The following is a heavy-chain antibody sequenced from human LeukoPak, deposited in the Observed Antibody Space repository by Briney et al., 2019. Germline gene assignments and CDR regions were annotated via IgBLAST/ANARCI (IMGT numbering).Heavy chain of an antibody. CDR2: IYHSGRT. Sequence: SETLSLTCTVSGYSISSGYYWGWIRQPPGKGLEWIGSIYHSGRTYYNPSLKSRVTISVDTSKNQFSLKLSSVTAADTAVYYCARDNYYGSGNAFGIWGQGTMVTVSS. CDR3: ARDNYYGSGNAFGI. V-gene: IGHV4-38-2*02. J-gene: IGHJ3*02. CDR1: GYSISSGYY. D-gene: IGHD3-10*01.